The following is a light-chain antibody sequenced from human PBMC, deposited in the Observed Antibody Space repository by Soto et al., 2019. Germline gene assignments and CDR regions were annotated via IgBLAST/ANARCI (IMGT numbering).Light chain of an antibody. V-gene: IGKV3-20*01. Sequence: EIVLTQSPGTLSLSPGERTTLSCRASQSISSSYLAWYQQKPGQAPMRLVYGASSSATGIPDRFSGSGSGTDFTLTISRLEPEDFALYYCQQYSSTFWTLGKGTKVEIK. CDR1: QSISSSY. J-gene: IGKJ1*01. CDR2: GAS. CDR3: QQYSSTFWT.